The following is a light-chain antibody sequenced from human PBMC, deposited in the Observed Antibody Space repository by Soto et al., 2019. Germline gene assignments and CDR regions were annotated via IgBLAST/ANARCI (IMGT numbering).Light chain of an antibody. CDR1: SSDVGGYNY. J-gene: IGLJ1*01. V-gene: IGLV2-14*01. CDR3: NSYTSSTTRV. Sequence: QSVLTQPASVSGSPGQSITISCTGTSSDVGGYNYVSWYQQHPGKVPKLIIYEVRNRPSGVSNRSSGSKSGNTASLAISGLQAEDEADYYCNSYTSSTTRVFGTGTKVTVL. CDR2: EVR.